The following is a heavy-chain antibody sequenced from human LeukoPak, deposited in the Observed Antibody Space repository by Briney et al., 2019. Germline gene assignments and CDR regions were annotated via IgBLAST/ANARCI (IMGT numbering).Heavy chain of an antibody. Sequence: SETLSLTCTDSGGSISSGGYYWSWIRQHPGKGLEWIGYIYYSGSTYYNPSLKSRVTISVDTSKNQFSLKLSSVTAADTAVYYCAVTNYYGSGSPYYGMDVWGQGTTVTVSS. CDR3: AVTNYYGSGSPYYGMDV. CDR2: IYYSGST. D-gene: IGHD3-10*01. J-gene: IGHJ6*02. CDR1: GGSISSGGYY. V-gene: IGHV4-31*03.